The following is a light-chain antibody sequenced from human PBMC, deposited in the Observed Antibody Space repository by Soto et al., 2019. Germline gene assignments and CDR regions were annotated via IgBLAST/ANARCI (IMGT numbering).Light chain of an antibody. CDR1: SSDVGSYNL. J-gene: IGLJ2*01. CDR2: DVT. CDR3: CSYAGNYTLL. Sequence: QSVLTQPASVSGSPGQSITISCTGTSSDVGSYNLVSWYQHHPGKAPEFMIYDVTKRPSGVPDRFSGSKSANTASLTISGLQADDEADYYCCSYAGNYTLLFGGGTKLTVL. V-gene: IGLV2-11*01.